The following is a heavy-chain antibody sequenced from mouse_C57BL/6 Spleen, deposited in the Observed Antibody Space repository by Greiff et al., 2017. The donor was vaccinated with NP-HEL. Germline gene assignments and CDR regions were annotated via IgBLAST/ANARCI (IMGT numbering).Heavy chain of an antibody. D-gene: IGHD1-1*01. CDR1: GYTFTSYW. Sequence: QVQLQQPGAELLKPGASVKMSCKASGYTFTSYWITWVKQRPGQGLEWIGDIYPGSGSTNYNEKFKSKATLTVDTSSSTAYMQLSSLTSEDSAVYYCARYYGSSYWFAYWGQGTLVTVSA. CDR3: ARYYGSSYWFAY. J-gene: IGHJ3*01. CDR2: IYPGSGST. V-gene: IGHV1-55*01.